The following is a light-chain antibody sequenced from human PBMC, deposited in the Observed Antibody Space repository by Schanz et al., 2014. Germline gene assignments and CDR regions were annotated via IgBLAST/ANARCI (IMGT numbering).Light chain of an antibody. CDR1: GSDVGGYNY. Sequence: QSALTQPASVSGSPGQSITISCTGTGSDVGGYNYVSWYQQHSGKAPKLMIYEVSKRPSGVPDRFSGSKSGNTASLTISGLQAEDEADYYCSSYTSSSTWVFGGGTQLTVL. J-gene: IGLJ3*02. CDR3: SSYTSSSTWV. CDR2: EVS. V-gene: IGLV2-14*01.